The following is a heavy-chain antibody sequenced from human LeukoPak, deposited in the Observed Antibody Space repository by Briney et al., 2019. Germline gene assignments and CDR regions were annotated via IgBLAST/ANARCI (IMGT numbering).Heavy chain of an antibody. CDR3: ARDSSDILTGYYHF. J-gene: IGHJ4*02. D-gene: IGHD3-9*01. CDR1: GYSFNDYY. Sequence: ASVKVSCKTSGYSFNDYYLHWVRQAPGQGLEWMGWINPNSGRTHYAPKFQGRVTLTTDTSITTAHMELSSLISGDTALYYCARDSSDILTGYYHFWGQGTLVTVSS. CDR2: INPNSGRT. V-gene: IGHV1-2*02.